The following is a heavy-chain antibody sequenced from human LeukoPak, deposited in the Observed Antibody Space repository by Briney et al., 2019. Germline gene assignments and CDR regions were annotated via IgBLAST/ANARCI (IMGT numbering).Heavy chain of an antibody. CDR2: MYYTGST. J-gene: IGHJ6*02. Sequence: SETLSLTCSVSGGSISNDYWAWIWQPPGKGLEWIGYMYYTGSTNYNPSLKSRVTISLATSKNQFSLKLSSVTAADTAVYYCARVSVVYGMDVWGRGTTVTVSS. CDR1: GGSISNDY. V-gene: IGHV4-59*01. CDR3: ARVSVVYGMDV.